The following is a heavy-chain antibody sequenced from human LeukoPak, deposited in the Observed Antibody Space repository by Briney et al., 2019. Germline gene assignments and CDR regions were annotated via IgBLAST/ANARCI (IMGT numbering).Heavy chain of an antibody. CDR1: GYTFTGYY. CDR3: ARDALENGSGSYPDY. CDR2: INPNSGGT. J-gene: IGHJ4*02. D-gene: IGHD3-10*01. Sequence: ASVKVSCKASGYTFTGYYMHWVRQAPGQGLEWMGWINPNSGGTNYAQKFQGRVTMTRDTSISTAYMELSRLRSDDTAVYYCARDALENGSGSYPDYWGQGTLVTVSS. V-gene: IGHV1-2*02.